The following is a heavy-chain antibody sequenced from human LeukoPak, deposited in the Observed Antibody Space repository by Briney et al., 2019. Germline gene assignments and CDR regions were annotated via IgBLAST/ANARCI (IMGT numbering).Heavy chain of an antibody. D-gene: IGHD4-11*01. V-gene: IGHV4-34*01. CDR3: ARVAVTTVTKLDY. Sequence: SETLSLTCTVSGGSISSYYWSWIRQPPGKGLEWIGEINHSGSTNYNPSLKSRVTISVDASKNQCTLKLSSVTAADTAVYYCARVAVTTVTKLDYWGQGTLVIVSS. J-gene: IGHJ4*02. CDR2: INHSGST. CDR1: GGSISSYY.